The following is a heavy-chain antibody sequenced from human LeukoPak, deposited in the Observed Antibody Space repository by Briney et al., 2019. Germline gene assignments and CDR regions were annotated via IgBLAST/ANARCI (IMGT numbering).Heavy chain of an antibody. CDR1: GFTFSRYA. Sequence: GGSLRLSCSASGFTFSRYAMHWVRQAPGKGLEYVSAISSNGGSTYYADSVKGRFTISRDNSKNTLYLQMSSLRTEDTAVYHCVKDGSGSYYTYYFDYWGQGTLVTVSS. J-gene: IGHJ4*02. CDR2: ISSNGGST. V-gene: IGHV3-64D*06. CDR3: VKDGSGSYYTYYFDY. D-gene: IGHD3-10*01.